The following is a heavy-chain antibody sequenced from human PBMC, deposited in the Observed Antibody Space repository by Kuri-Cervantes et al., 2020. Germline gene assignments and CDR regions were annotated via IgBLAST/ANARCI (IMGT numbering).Heavy chain of an antibody. J-gene: IGHJ2*01. CDR1: GGSISSVGYY. CDR2: IYYSGST. Sequence: WTVSGGSISSVGYYWSWIRQHPGKGLEWIGYIYYSGSTYYNPSLKSRVTISVDTSKNQFSLKLSSVTAADTAVYYCARVDVDTANYWYFDLWGRGTLVTVSS. D-gene: IGHD5-18*01. CDR3: ARVDVDTANYWYFDL. V-gene: IGHV4-31*02.